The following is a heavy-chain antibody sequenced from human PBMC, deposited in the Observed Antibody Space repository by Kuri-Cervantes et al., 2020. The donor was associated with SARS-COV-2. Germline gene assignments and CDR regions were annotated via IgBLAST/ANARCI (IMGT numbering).Heavy chain of an antibody. J-gene: IGHJ4*02. CDR2: ISGSGGST. CDR3: ARDLNGDYLVDY. V-gene: IGHV3-23*01. D-gene: IGHD4-17*01. Sequence: GESLKISCAASGFTFSSYAMSWVRQAPGKGLEWVPAISGSGGSTYYADSVKGRFTISRDNSKNTLYLQMSSLRAEDTAVYYCARDLNGDYLVDYWGQGTLVTVSS. CDR1: GFTFSSYA.